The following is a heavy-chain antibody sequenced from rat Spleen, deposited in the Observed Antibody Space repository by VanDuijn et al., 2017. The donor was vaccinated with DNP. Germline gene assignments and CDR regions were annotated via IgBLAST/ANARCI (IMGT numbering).Heavy chain of an antibody. Sequence: EVQLKESGPGLVKPSQSLSLTCSVTGYSITSSYRWNWIRKFPGNKLEWMGYINRAGSTNYNPSLKSRISITKDTSKNQFFLQVNSVTTEDTATYYCARSCTMMVLITTALYFDYWGQGVMVTVSS. CDR1: GYSITSSYR. CDR2: INRAGST. V-gene: IGHV3-3*01. J-gene: IGHJ2*01. D-gene: IGHD1-12*02. CDR3: ARSCTMMVLITTALYFDY.